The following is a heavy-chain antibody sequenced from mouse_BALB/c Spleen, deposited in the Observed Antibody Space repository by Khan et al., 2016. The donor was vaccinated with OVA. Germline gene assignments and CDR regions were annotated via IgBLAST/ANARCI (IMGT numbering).Heavy chain of an antibody. Sequence: QVQLQQSGAELARPGASVKMSCKASGYTFTSNTMHWVKQRPGQGLEWIGYINPRSSYTNYNQKFKDKATLTADKSSSTAYMQLSSLTSEDSAVYDGARRTTGYAMDYWGQGTSVTVSS. CDR2: INPRSSYT. J-gene: IGHJ4*01. CDR3: ARRTTGYAMDY. CDR1: GYTFTSNT. D-gene: IGHD2-14*01. V-gene: IGHV1-4*01.